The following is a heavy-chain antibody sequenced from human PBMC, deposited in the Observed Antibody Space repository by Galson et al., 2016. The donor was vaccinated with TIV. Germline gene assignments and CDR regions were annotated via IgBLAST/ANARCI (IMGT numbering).Heavy chain of an antibody. D-gene: IGHD2-2*01. J-gene: IGHJ4*02. V-gene: IGHV3-11*01. CDR2: ISSSGRII. CDR1: GFTFSDYY. CDR3: ARDCNSSNCDSNPVYFDS. Sequence: SLRLSCAASGFTFSDYYMSWVRQAPGKGLEWVSYISSSGRIIYYADSVKGRFTISRDNAKNSLYLQMNSLRAEDTAVYYCARDCNSSNCDSNPVYFDSWGQGTLVTVSS.